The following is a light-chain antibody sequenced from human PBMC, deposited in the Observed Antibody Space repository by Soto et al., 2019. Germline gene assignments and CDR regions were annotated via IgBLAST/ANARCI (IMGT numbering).Light chain of an antibody. J-gene: IGKJ4*01. CDR3: QKFSAVPT. CDR1: QAIYNY. Sequence: DIQMTQSPSSLSASVGDRVTITCRASQAIYNYLAWYQLKPGKVPTLLISAASTLQSGVPSRFSGSGSGTDFTLTISSLQPEDVATYYCQKFSAVPTFGGGTKVEI. V-gene: IGKV1-27*01. CDR2: AAS.